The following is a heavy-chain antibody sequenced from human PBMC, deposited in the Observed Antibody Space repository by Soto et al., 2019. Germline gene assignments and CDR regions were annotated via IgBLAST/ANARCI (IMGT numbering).Heavy chain of an antibody. CDR2: MNPNSGNT. D-gene: IGHD5-12*01. Sequence: ASVKVSCKASGYTFTSYDINWVRQATGQGLEWMGWMNPNSGNTGSAQKFQGRVTMTRNTSISTAYMELSSLRSEDTAVYYCARGVDTVATTFYYYYYMDVWGKGTTVTVSS. CDR1: GYTFTSYD. J-gene: IGHJ6*03. V-gene: IGHV1-8*01. CDR3: ARGVDTVATTFYYYYYMDV.